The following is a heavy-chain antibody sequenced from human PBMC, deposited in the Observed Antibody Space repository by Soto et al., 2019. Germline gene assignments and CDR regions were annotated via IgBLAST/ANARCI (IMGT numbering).Heavy chain of an antibody. CDR2: ISGSGGST. CDR1: GFTFSSYA. J-gene: IGHJ4*02. V-gene: IGHV3-23*01. CDR3: AKEDSYGYRYFDY. D-gene: IGHD5-18*01. Sequence: GSLRLSCAASGFTFSSYAMSWVRQAPGKGLEWVSAISGSGGSTYYADSVKGRFTISXDXXXXTXYXQXXXLRAXDTAVYYCAKEDSYGYRYFDYWGQGTLVTVSS.